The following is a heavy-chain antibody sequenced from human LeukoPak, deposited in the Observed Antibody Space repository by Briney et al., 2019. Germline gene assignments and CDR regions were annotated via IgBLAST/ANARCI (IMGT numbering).Heavy chain of an antibody. J-gene: IGHJ4*02. V-gene: IGHV4-61*02. CDR2: IDTSGST. D-gene: IGHD5-18*01. Sequence: SETLSLSCTVSGGSISSGSYYWSWIRQPAGKGLEWIGRIDTSGSTNYNPSLKSRVTISVDTSKNQFSLKLSSVTAADTAVYYCAREGGYSYGDAPLHFDYWGQGTLVTVSS. CDR3: AREGGYSYGDAPLHFDY. CDR1: GGSISSGSYY.